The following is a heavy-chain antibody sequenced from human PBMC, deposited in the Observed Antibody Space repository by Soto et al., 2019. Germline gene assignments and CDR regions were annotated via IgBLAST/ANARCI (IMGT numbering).Heavy chain of an antibody. V-gene: IGHV3-30*18. CDR2: ISFDGSNK. CDR1: GFTFSTYD. D-gene: IGHD2-2*01. CDR3: TKGGEYAGDPFDI. Sequence: QMQLVESGGSVVQPGRSLRLSCAASGFTFSTYDMHWVRQAPGKGLEWVTFISFDGSNKFYADSVKGRFTVSRDLSNNTVYLHMVSLRPEDTAIYYCTKGGEYAGDPFDIWGQGTVVTVSS. J-gene: IGHJ3*02.